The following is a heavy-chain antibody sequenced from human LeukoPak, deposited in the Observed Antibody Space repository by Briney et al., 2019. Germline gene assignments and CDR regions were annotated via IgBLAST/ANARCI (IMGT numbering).Heavy chain of an antibody. CDR2: VYYSGRT. D-gene: IGHD3-10*01. J-gene: IGHJ4*02. V-gene: IGHV4-4*08. CDR1: GDSLSSYS. Sequence: SETLSLTCSVSGDSLSSYSWSWVRQPPGRGLEWIGYVYYSGRTIYNPSLGSRVTVSLDTSKNQFSMKLTSVTAADTAVYYCTGDYGSGSYRFDYWGQGTLVTVSS. CDR3: TGDYGSGSYRFDY.